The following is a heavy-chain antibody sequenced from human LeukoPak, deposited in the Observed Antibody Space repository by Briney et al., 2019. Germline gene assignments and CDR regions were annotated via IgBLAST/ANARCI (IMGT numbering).Heavy chain of an antibody. CDR1: GGSISSGGYS. D-gene: IGHD3-10*01. CDR2: IYHSGST. J-gene: IGHJ4*02. V-gene: IGHV4-30-2*01. CDR3: AGGKYSMVRGVIIDYFDY. Sequence: SQTLSLTCAASGGSISSGGYSWSWIRQPPGKGLEWIGYIYHSGSTYYNPSLKSRVTISVDRSKNQFSLKLSSVTAADTAVYYCAGGKYSMVRGVIIDYFDYWGQGTLVTVSS.